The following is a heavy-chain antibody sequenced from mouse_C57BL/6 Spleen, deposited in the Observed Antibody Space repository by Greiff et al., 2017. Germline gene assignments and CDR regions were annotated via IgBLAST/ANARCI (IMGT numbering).Heavy chain of an antibody. CDR3: ARWGSSSYYFDY. D-gene: IGHD1-1*01. J-gene: IGHJ2*01. V-gene: IGHV1-82*01. Sequence: QVQLQQSGPELVKPGASVKISCKASGYAFRSSWMNWVKQRPGKGLEWIGRIYPGDGDTNYNGKFKGKATLTADKSSSTAYMQLSSLTSDDYAVYSYARWGSSSYYFDYWGQGTTLTVSS. CDR2: IYPGDGDT. CDR1: GYAFRSSW.